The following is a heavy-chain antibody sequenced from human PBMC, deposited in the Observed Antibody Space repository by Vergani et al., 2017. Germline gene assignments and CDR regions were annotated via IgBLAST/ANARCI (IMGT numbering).Heavy chain of an antibody. CDR2: ISPGASTV. CDR3: AKDPGIATTRHYYAMDV. D-gene: IGHD6-13*01. J-gene: IGHJ6*02. CDR1: GFKFSDHY. Sequence: LEESGGGSVKPGGSLRLSCAASGFKFSDHYMSWIRQAPGKGLEWVSHISPGASTVPYTDSVTGRFTVSRDNDNNSLTLDMTTLRVEDTAVYYCAKDPGIATTRHYYAMDVWGQGTTVTVPS. V-gene: IGHV3-11*04.